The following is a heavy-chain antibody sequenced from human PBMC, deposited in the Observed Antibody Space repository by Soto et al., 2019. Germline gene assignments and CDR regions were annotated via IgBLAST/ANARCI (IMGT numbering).Heavy chain of an antibody. Sequence: QVQLVQSGAEVKKPGASVKVSCKASGYTFTSYGISWVRQAPGQGLEWMGWISAYNGNTNYAQKLQGRVTMTTDTSRSTAYMELRSLRSDETVVYYCARPSPYYDILTGYYKSELDAFDIWGQGTMVTVSS. V-gene: IGHV1-18*01. J-gene: IGHJ3*02. D-gene: IGHD3-9*01. CDR1: GYTFTSYG. CDR3: ARPSPYYDILTGYYKSELDAFDI. CDR2: ISAYNGNT.